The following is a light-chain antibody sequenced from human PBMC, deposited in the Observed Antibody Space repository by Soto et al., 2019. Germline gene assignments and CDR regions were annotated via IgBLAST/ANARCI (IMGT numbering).Light chain of an antibody. V-gene: IGKV3-15*01. CDR1: QSVSSN. Sequence: EIVMTQSPATLSVSPGERATLSCRASQSVSSNLAWYQQKPGQAPRLLIYGASTRATGIPARFSGSGSGTEFTLTISSLQSEYFAVYYCQQRATWPPLITVGPGTKVEIK. CDR2: GAS. J-gene: IGKJ3*01. CDR3: QQRATWPPLIT.